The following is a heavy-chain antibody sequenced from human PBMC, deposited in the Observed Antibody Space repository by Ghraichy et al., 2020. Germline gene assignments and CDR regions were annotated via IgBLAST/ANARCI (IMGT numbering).Heavy chain of an antibody. CDR2: VFYSGST. CDR1: GDSIGMNTYY. J-gene: IGHJ3*01. Sequence: SETLSLTCTVSGDSIGMNTYYWGWIRQPPGKGLEWIGSVFYSGSTFYNPSLKSRITISVDTSRNQFSLKMTYVTAADTAFYYCARHINNFDFNYDAFDVWGQGTMVTVSP. D-gene: IGHD1-20*01. V-gene: IGHV4-39*01. CDR3: ARHINNFDFNYDAFDV.